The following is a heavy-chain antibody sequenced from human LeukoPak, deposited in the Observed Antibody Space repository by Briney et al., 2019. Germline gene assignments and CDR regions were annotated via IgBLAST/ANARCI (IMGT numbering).Heavy chain of an antibody. D-gene: IGHD3-16*02. CDR1: GFTFSSYA. V-gene: IGHV3-23*01. CDR3: AKAVITDDAFDI. CDR2: SSGSGGST. J-gene: IGHJ3*02. Sequence: PGGSLRLSCVASGFTFSSYAMSWVRQAPGKGLKWVSASSGSGGSTYYADSVKSRFTISRDNSNNTLYLQMNSLRAEDTAVYYCAKAVITDDAFDIWGQGTMVTVSS.